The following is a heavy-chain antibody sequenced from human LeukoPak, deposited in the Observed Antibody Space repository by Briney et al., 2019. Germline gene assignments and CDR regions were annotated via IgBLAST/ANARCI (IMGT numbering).Heavy chain of an antibody. CDR1: GDFVSGNSVA. Sequence: QTLSLTCGISGDFVSGNSVAWHWIRQSPSRGLEWLGRTYYRSNWFYDYAVSVKGRLTINPDTSKNQFSLHLNSVTPEDTAVYYCARVQSESLRAFDVWGQGTMVTVSS. J-gene: IGHJ3*01. V-gene: IGHV6-1*01. CDR3: ARVQSESLRAFDV. CDR2: TYYRSNWFY.